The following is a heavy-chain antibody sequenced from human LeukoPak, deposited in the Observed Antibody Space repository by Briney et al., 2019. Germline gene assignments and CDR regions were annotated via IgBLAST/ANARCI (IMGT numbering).Heavy chain of an antibody. CDR3: ARGAAARRSDY. J-gene: IGHJ4*02. CDR1: GGSISSYY. V-gene: IGHV4-59*01. D-gene: IGHD6-6*01. Sequence: PSETLSLTCTVSGGSISSYYWSWIRQPPGKGLEWIWYIYYSGSTNYNPSLKSRVTISVDTSKNQFSLKLSSVTAADTAVYYCARGAAARRSDYWGQGTLVTVSS. CDR2: IYYSGST.